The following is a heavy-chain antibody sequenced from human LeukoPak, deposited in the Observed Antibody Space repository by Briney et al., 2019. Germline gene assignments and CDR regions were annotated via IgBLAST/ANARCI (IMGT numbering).Heavy chain of an antibody. CDR2: INHSGST. V-gene: IGHV4-34*01. D-gene: IGHD6-6*01. J-gene: IGHJ3*01. CDR3: ARIIAAVSGDDAFDL. Sequence: SETLSLTCAVYGGSFSGYYWRWIRQPPGKGLEWIGEINHSGSTNYNPSLKSRVTISVDTSKNQFSLKLSSVTAADTAVYYCARIIAAVSGDDAFDLWGQGTMVTVSS. CDR1: GGSFSGYY.